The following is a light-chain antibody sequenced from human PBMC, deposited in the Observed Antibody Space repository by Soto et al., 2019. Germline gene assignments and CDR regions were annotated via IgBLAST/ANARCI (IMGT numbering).Light chain of an antibody. J-gene: IGKJ5*01. Sequence: EVVLTQSPGTLSLSPGERATPSCRASQTVRNNYVAWYQQKPGQAPRLLIYDASSRATGIPDRFSGGGSGTDFTLTISRLEPEYFAVYYCQQYGSSITFGQGTRLEIK. CDR3: QQYGSSIT. CDR1: QTVRNNY. CDR2: DAS. V-gene: IGKV3-20*01.